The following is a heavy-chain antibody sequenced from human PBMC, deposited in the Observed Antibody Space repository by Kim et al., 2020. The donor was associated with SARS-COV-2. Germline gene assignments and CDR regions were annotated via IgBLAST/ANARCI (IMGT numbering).Heavy chain of an antibody. D-gene: IGHD5-12*01. CDR1: GGTFSSYA. V-gene: IGHV1-69*13. Sequence: SVKVSCKASGGTFSSYAISWVRQAPGQGLEWMGGIIPIFGTANYAQKFQGRVTITADESTSTAYMELSSLRSEDTAVYYCARIERGSGYDYSRTLDYWGQGTLVTVSS. J-gene: IGHJ4*02. CDR3: ARIERGSGYDYSRTLDY. CDR2: IIPIFGTA.